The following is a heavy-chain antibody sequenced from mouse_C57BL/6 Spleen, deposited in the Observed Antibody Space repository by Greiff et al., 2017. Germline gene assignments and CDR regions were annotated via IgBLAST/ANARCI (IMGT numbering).Heavy chain of an antibody. CDR2: IDPSDSYT. D-gene: IGHD1-1*01. J-gene: IGHJ2*01. CDR1: GYTFTSYW. Sequence: VQLQQPVAELVRPGTSVKLSCKASGYTFTSYWMHWVKQRPGQGLEWIGVIDPSDSYTNYNQKFKGKATLTVDTSSSTAYMQLSSLTSEDSAVYYCARRYYGSSYFDYWGQGTTLTVSS. V-gene: IGHV1-59*01. CDR3: ARRYYGSSYFDY.